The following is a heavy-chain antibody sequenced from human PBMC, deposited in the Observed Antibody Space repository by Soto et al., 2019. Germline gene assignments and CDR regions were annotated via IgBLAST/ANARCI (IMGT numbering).Heavy chain of an antibody. Sequence: PGGSLRLSCAASRGFTFDDYALHWVRQVPGKGLEWVSGISRNSANIAYADSVKGRFTMSRDDAKRSLYLQMNSLSTEDTALYYCAKNIGITGINDAFDVLGLGTMVTVSS. CDR1: RGFTFDDYA. J-gene: IGHJ3*01. D-gene: IGHD1-20*01. CDR3: AKNIGITGINDAFDV. V-gene: IGHV3-9*01. CDR2: ISRNSANI.